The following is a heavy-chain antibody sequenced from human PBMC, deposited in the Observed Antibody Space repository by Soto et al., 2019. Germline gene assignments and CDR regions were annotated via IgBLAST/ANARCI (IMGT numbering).Heavy chain of an antibody. CDR1: GGSVSSGDYY. Sequence: QVQLQESGPGLVKPSQTLSLTCAVSGGSVSSGDYYWSWIRQPPGKGLEWIGYIYYSGSTYYNPSLESRLTVSVETSKNQFSLRLSSVTAADTAVYYCAREGTNDGSGYFGRAFDIWGQGTMVTVSS. J-gene: IGHJ3*02. D-gene: IGHD3-22*01. CDR2: IYYSGST. V-gene: IGHV4-30-4*01. CDR3: AREGTNDGSGYFGRAFDI.